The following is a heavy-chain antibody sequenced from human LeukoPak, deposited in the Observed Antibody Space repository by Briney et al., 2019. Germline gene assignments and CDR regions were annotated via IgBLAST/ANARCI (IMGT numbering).Heavy chain of an antibody. D-gene: IGHD6-19*01. J-gene: IGHJ4*02. Sequence: GGSLRLSCAASGIILSSYGMSWVRQAPGKGLEWVACISGSGVNTYYADSVKGRFTISRDNSKNTLYLQMNSLRAEDTAVYYCAKDFGVAGDYWGQGTLVTVSS. CDR3: AKDFGVAGDY. CDR2: ISGSGVNT. V-gene: IGHV3-23*01. CDR1: GIILSSYG.